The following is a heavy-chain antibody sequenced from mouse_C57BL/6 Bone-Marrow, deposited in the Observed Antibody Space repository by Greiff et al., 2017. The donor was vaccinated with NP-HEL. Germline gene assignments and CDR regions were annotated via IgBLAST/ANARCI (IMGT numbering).Heavy chain of an antibody. V-gene: IGHV1-81*01. CDR1: GYTFTSYG. Sequence: VQLVESGAELARPGASVKLSCKASGYTFTSYGISWVKQRTGQGLAWIGEIYPRSGNTYYNEKFKGKATLTADKSSSTAYMELRSLTSEDSAVYFCARYDGYYYAMDYWGQGTSVTVSS. CDR3: ARYDGYYYAMDY. J-gene: IGHJ4*01. CDR2: IYPRSGNT. D-gene: IGHD2-3*01.